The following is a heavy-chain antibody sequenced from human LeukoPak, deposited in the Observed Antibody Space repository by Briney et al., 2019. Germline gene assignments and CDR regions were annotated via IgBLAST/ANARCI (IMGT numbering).Heavy chain of an antibody. CDR3: ARVYPQFSSRWFDP. CDR2: ISAYNGNT. CDR1: GYTFTSYG. J-gene: IGHJ5*02. V-gene: IGHV1-18*01. D-gene: IGHD6-13*01. Sequence: ASVKVSCKTSGYTFTSYGISWVRQAPGQGLEWMGWISAYNGNTNYAQKLQGRVTMTTDTSTSTAYMELRSLRSDDTAVYYCARVYPQFSSRWFDPWGQGTLVTVSS.